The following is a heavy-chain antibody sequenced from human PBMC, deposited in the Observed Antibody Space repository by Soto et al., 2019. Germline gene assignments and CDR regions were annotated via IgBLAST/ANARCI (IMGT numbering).Heavy chain of an antibody. V-gene: IGHV4-31*03. CDR1: GGSISSGGYY. CDR3: ARSGVVVVAATIAFDI. CDR2: IYYSGST. J-gene: IGHJ3*02. Sequence: QVQLQESGPGLVKPSQTLSLTCTVSGGSISSGGYYWSWIRQHPGKALEWIGYIYYSGSTYYTPSLKRRVTISVDTSKNQFSLQLSSVTAADTAVYYCARSGVVVVAATIAFDIWGQGTMVTVSS. D-gene: IGHD2-15*01.